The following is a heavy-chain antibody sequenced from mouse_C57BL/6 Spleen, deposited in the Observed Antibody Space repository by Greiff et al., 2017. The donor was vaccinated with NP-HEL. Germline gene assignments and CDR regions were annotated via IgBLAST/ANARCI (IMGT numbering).Heavy chain of an antibody. CDR2: IHPSDSDT. CDR1: GYTFTSYW. CDR3: AIITTVVAPYAMDY. J-gene: IGHJ4*01. Sequence: QVQLKQPGAELVKPGASVKVSCKASGYTFTSYWMHWVKQRPGQGLEWIGRIHPSDSDTNYNQKFKGKATLTVDKSSSTAYMQLSSLTSEDSAVYYCAIITTVVAPYAMDYWGQGTSVTVSS. D-gene: IGHD1-1*01. V-gene: IGHV1-74*01.